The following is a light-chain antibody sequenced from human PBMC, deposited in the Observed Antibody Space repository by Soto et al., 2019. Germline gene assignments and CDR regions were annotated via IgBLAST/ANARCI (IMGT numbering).Light chain of an antibody. CDR3: QQSIEGT. CDR1: QSISNW. CDR2: KAS. J-gene: IGKJ1*01. Sequence: DIQMTQSPSTLSASVGDRVTITCRASQSISNWLAWYQQKPGKAPKLLIYKASSLETGVPSRFSGSGSGTEFTLTISSLQPDDFATYYCQQSIEGTLGQGTKVEIK. V-gene: IGKV1-5*03.